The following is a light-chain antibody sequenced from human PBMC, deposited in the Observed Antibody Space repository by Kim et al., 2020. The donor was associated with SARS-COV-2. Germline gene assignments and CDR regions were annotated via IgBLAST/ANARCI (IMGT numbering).Light chain of an antibody. J-gene: IGKJ2*01. CDR3: QQYGSSPPYT. V-gene: IGKV3-20*01. CDR2: GAS. CDR1: QSVSNSY. Sequence: SPGERASLSRRASQSVSNSYLAWYQQKPGQAPRPLIYGASSRATGIPDRFSGSGSGTDFTLTISRLEPEDFAVYYCQQYGSSPPYTFGQGTKLEI.